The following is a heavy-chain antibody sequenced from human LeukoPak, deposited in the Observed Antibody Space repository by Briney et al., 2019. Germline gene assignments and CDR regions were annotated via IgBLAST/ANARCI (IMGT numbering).Heavy chain of an antibody. CDR2: ISYDGSNK. Sequence: PGRSLRLSCAASGFTFSSYGMHWVRQAPGKGLEWVAVISYDGSNKYYADSVKGRFTISRDNSKNALYLQMNSLRAEDTAVYYCAKDMTIYGVAGQFDYWDQGTLVTVSS. V-gene: IGHV3-30*18. J-gene: IGHJ4*02. CDR3: AKDMTIYGVAGQFDY. D-gene: IGHD6-19*01. CDR1: GFTFSSYG.